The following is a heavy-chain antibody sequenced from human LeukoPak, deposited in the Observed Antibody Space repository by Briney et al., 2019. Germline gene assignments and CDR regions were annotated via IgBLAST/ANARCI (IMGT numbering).Heavy chain of an antibody. V-gene: IGHV3-9*01. CDR2: ISWNSGNI. Sequence: GGSLRLSCAASGFTFDDNAMHWVRQAPGKGLEWVSGISWNSGNIGYADSVKGRFTISRDNAKNSLYPQMNSLRAEDTAFYYCAKDRGYFDTGPFDYWGQGTLVTVSS. CDR3: AKDRGYFDTGPFDY. D-gene: IGHD3-9*01. J-gene: IGHJ4*02. CDR1: GFTFDDNA.